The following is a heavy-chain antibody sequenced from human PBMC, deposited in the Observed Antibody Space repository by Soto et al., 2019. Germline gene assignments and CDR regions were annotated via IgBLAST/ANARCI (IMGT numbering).Heavy chain of an antibody. J-gene: IGHJ3*02. CDR3: ARDPPRDQPGSDAFDI. CDR2: INPSGGST. Sequence: WASVKVSCKASGYTFTSYYMHWVRQAPGQGLEWMGIINPSGGSTSYAQKFQGRVTMTRDTSTSTVYMELSSLRSEDTAVYYCARDPPRDQPGSDAFDIWGQGTMVTVSS. D-gene: IGHD2-2*01. CDR1: GYTFTSYY. V-gene: IGHV1-46*01.